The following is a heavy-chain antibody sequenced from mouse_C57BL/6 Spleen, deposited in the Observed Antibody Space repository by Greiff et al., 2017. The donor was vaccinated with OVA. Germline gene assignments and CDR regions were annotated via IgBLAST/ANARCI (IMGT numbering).Heavy chain of an antibody. CDR2: ISSGSSTI. Sequence: EVQVVESGGGLVKPGGSLKLSCAASGFTFSDYGMHWVRQAPEKGLEWVAYISSGSSTIYYADTVKGRFTFSRDNAKNTLFLQMTSLRSEDTAMYYCAREGYNGSRYFDGWGTGTTVTVSS. J-gene: IGHJ1*03. V-gene: IGHV5-17*01. CDR3: AREGYNGSRYFDG. D-gene: IGHD1-1*01. CDR1: GFTFSDYG.